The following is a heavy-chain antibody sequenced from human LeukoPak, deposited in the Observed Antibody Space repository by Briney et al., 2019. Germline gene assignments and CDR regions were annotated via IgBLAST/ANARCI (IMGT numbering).Heavy chain of an antibody. CDR1: GVSISSGGYY. D-gene: IGHD2-2*02. CDR3: ARGPVCTSTSCYTFAY. J-gene: IGHJ4*02. V-gene: IGHV4-31*03. CDR2: AYYTGTT. Sequence: NPSETLSLTCTVSGVSISSGGYYWAWIRQHPGKGLEWIGYAYYTGTTFYNPSLKSRVAISVDTSKNQFSLKLNSVTAADTAVYYCARGPVCTSTSCYTFAYWGQGTLVSVSS.